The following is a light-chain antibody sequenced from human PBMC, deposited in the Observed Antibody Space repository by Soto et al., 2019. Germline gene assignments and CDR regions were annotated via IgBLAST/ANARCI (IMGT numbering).Light chain of an antibody. CDR3: QQYNNWPWT. J-gene: IGKJ1*01. V-gene: IGKV3-11*01. CDR1: QSAKTF. CDR2: DAS. Sequence: IVLTQSPATLSLSPGERATLSCRASQSAKTFLVWYQQRPGQAPRLLIHDASHRAAGIPARFSGSGFGTDFTLTISSLQSEDFAVYYCQQYNNWPWTFGQGTKVDIK.